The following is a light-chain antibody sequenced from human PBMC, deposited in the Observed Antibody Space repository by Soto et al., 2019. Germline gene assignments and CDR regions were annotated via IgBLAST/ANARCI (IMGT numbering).Light chain of an antibody. CDR3: QQYNNWPYT. CDR1: QSISNN. J-gene: IGKJ2*01. V-gene: IGKV3-15*01. CDR2: GAS. Sequence: EIVMTQSPDTLSVSPGESATLSCRARQSISNNLAWYQQKPGQAPRLLIYGASTRTTGIPARFSGSGSGTEFTLTISSLQSEDFAVYYCQQYNNWPYTFAQGTKLELK.